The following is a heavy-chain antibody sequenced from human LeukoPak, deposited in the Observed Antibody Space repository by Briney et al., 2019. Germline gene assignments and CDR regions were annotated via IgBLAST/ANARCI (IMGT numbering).Heavy chain of an antibody. D-gene: IGHD1-26*01. CDR2: IYYSGST. CDR3: AGQWELLSYFPH. J-gene: IGHJ1*01. V-gene: IGHV4-59*03. Sequence: SETLSLTCTVSGGSISSYYLSWIRQPPGKGLEWIGYIYYSGSTNYNPSLKSRVTISVDTSKNQFSLRLSSVTAADTAVYYCAGQWELLSYFPHWGQGTLVTVSS. CDR1: GGSISSYY.